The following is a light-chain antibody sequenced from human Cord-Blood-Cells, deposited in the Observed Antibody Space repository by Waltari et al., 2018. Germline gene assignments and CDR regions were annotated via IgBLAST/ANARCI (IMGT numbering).Light chain of an antibody. V-gene: IGLV2-23*01. CDR3: CSYAGSSRV. Sequence: QSALTQPASVSGSPGQSITISCTGTSSDVGSYNLVSWYQQHPGKAPKPLIYEGSKRPSGVSTRFSGSKSGNTASLTISGLQAEDEADYYCCSYAGSSRVFGGGTKLTVL. CDR2: EGS. CDR1: SSDVGSYNL. J-gene: IGLJ3*02.